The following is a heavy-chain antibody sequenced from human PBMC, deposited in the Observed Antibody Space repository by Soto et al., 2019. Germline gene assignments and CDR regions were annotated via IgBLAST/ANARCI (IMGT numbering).Heavy chain of an antibody. CDR1: GDSISSSSYY. CDR2: IYYSGST. CDR3: ARRLKVAGTKVWFDP. V-gene: IGHV4-39*01. D-gene: IGHD6-19*01. Sequence: QLQLQESGPGLVKPSETLSLTCTVSGDSISSSSYYWGWIRQPPGKGLEWIGNIYYSGSTYYNPSLTSRVTISIDTSKNQFSLKVNSVTASDTAIYYCARRLKVAGTKVWFDPWGQGTLVTVSS. J-gene: IGHJ5*02.